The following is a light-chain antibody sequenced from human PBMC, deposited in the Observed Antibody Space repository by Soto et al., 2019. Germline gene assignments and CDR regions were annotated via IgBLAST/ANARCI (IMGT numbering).Light chain of an antibody. V-gene: IGLV2-8*01. Sequence: QSALTQPASVSGSPGQSITITCTGTSGDIGSYNRVSWDQQHPGKAPKLIIYEVTDRPSGVPDRFSGSKSGNTASLTVSGLQAADEADYFFKSYAGSNTDVFGSWTKVTVL. CDR1: SGDIGSYNR. CDR2: EVT. J-gene: IGLJ1*01. CDR3: KSYAGSNTDV.